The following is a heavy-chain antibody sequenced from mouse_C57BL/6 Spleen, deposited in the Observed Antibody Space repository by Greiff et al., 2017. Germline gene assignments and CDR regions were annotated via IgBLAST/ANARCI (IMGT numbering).Heavy chain of an antibody. CDR1: GYAFSSSW. CDR3: ASGTVVGFDY. J-gene: IGHJ2*01. D-gene: IGHD1-1*01. V-gene: IGHV1-82*01. Sequence: QVQLKQSGPELVKPGASVKISCKASGYAFSSSWMNWVKQRPGKGLEWIGRIYPGDGATNYNGKFKGKATLTADKSSSTAYMQLSSLTSEDSAVYFCASGTVVGFDYWGQGTTLTVSS. CDR2: IYPGDGAT.